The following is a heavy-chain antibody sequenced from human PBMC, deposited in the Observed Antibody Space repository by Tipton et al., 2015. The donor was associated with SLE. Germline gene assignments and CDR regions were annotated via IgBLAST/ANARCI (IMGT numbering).Heavy chain of an antibody. CDR2: INWNGGST. CDR1: GFTFSSNA. J-gene: IGHJ6*02. V-gene: IGHV3-20*04. Sequence: SLRLSCAASGFTFSSNAISWVRQAPGKGLEWVSGINWNGGSTGYADSVKGRFSISRDNAKNALYLQMNSLRAEDTALYYCARTGDCSSTSCLWYYAMDVWGQGTTVTVSS. CDR3: ARTGDCSSTSCLWYYAMDV. D-gene: IGHD2-2*01.